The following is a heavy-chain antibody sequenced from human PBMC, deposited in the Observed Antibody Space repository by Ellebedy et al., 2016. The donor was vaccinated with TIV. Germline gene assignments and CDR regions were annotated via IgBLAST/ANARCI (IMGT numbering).Heavy chain of an antibody. CDR3: AKDIGKKTYYFDY. CDR1: GFTFDDYA. Sequence: SLKISXAASGFTFDDYAMHWVRQAPGKGLEWVSGISWNSGSIGYADSVKGRFTISRDNAKNSLYLQMNSLRAEDTALYYCAKDIGKKTYYFDYWGQGTLVTVSS. CDR2: ISWNSGSI. D-gene: IGHD1-14*01. J-gene: IGHJ4*02. V-gene: IGHV3-9*01.